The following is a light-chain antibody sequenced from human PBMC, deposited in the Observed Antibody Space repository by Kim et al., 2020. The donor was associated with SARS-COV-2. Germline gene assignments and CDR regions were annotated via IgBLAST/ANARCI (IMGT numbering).Light chain of an antibody. J-gene: IGLJ2*01. Sequence: ALGQTVTITCQGDSLRSYYATWYQQKPGPAPILVIYGKNNRPSGIPDRFSGSSSGNTASLTITGTQAGDEADYYCNSRDSNDNVVFGGGTQLTVL. CDR3: NSRDSNDNVV. CDR1: SLRSYY. CDR2: GKN. V-gene: IGLV3-19*01.